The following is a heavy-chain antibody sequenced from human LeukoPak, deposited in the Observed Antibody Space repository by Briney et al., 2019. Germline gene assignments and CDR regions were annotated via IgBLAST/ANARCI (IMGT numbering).Heavy chain of an antibody. J-gene: IGHJ5*02. CDR3: ARMSLLLWFGELSA. D-gene: IGHD3-10*01. CDR1: GFTFSSYW. Sequence: GGPLRLSCAASGFTFSSYWMSWVRQAPGKGLEWVANIKQDGSEKYYVDSVKGRFTISRDNAKNSLYLQMNSLRAEDTAVYYCARMSLLLWFGELSAWGQGTLVTVSS. CDR2: IKQDGSEK. V-gene: IGHV3-7*01.